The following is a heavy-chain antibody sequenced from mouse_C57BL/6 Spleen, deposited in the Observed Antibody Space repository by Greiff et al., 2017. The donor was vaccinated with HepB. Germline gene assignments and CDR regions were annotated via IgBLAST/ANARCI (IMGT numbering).Heavy chain of an antibody. V-gene: IGHV2-9-1*01. CDR1: GFSLTSYA. CDR3: ARNFDDYDERGSYYFDY. CDR2: IWTGGGT. J-gene: IGHJ2*01. Sequence: QVHVVESGPGLVAPSQSLSITCTVSGFSLTSYAISWVRQPPGKGLEWLGVIWTGGGTNYNSALKSRLSISKDNSKSQVFLKMNSLQTDDTARYYCARNFDDYDERGSYYFDYWGQGTTLTVSS. D-gene: IGHD2-4*01.